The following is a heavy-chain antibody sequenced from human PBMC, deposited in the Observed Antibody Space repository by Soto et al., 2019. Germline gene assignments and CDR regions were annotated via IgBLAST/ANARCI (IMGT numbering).Heavy chain of an antibody. Sequence: SETLSLTCTVSGGSISSGDYYWSWIRQPPGKGLEWIGYIYYSGSTYYNPSLKSRVTISVDTSKNQFSLKLTSVTAADTAVYYCARDRGDRSDYYYGVDVWGQGTTVTVSS. D-gene: IGHD3-10*01. CDR2: IYYSGST. CDR3: ARDRGDRSDYYYGVDV. V-gene: IGHV4-30-4*02. CDR1: GGSISSGDYY. J-gene: IGHJ6*02.